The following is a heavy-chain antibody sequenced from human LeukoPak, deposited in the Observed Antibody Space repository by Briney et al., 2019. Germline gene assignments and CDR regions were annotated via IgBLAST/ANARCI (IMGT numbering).Heavy chain of an antibody. CDR1: GFTFSSYW. D-gene: IGHD3-10*01. CDR2: IKQDGSEK. CDR3: ARLTVPATPPLLRFGELQQKYYYYYGMDV. V-gene: IGHV3-7*01. J-gene: IGHJ6*02. Sequence: GGSLRLSCAASGFTFSSYWMSWVRQAPGKGLEWVANIKQDGSEKYYVDSVKGRFTISRDNAKNSLYLQMNSLRAEDTAVYYCARLTVPATPPLLRFGELQQKYYYYYGMDVWGQGTTVTVSS.